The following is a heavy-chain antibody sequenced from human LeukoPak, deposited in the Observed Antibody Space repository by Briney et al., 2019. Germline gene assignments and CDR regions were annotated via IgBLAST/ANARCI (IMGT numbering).Heavy chain of an antibody. CDR3: ARGLPFDP. D-gene: IGHD5-18*01. CDR1: GGSLISNNW. Sequence: SGTLSLTCAVSGGSLISNNWWSWFRQPPGKGLEWTGEIYDNGSANYNPSLKRRVTISVDTSKNQFSLKLNSVTAADTAVYYCARGLPFDPWGQGTLVTVSS. CDR2: IYDNGSA. V-gene: IGHV4-4*02. J-gene: IGHJ5*01.